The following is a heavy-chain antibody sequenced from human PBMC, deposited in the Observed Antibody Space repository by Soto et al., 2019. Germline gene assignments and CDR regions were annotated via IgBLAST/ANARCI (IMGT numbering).Heavy chain of an antibody. J-gene: IGHJ5*02. Sequence: ASVKVSCKASGYTFTSYGISWVRQAPGQGLEWMGWISAYNGNTNYAQKLQGRVTMTTDTSTSTAYMELRSLRSDDTAVYYCARGISGAFGGVIALQVWFDPWGQGTLVTVSS. CDR3: ARGISGAFGGVIALQVWFDP. V-gene: IGHV1-18*01. CDR2: ISAYNGNT. CDR1: GYTFTSYG. D-gene: IGHD3-16*02.